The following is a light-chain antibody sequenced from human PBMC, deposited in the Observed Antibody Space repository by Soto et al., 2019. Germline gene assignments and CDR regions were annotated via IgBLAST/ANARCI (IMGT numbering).Light chain of an antibody. Sequence: EIMMTQSPATLSVSPGERATLSCRSSQSIGSNLAWYQQKPGQAPRLLVYGASTRATSFPARFSGSGSGTEFTLTISSLQSEDFAVYYCHQYNNWPYTFGQGTKLEIK. V-gene: IGKV3-15*01. CDR1: QSIGSN. CDR2: GAS. CDR3: HQYNNWPYT. J-gene: IGKJ2*01.